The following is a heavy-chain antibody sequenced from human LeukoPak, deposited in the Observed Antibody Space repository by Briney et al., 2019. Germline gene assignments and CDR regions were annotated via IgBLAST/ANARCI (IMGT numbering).Heavy chain of an antibody. Sequence: ASVKVSCKASGYTFTSYGISWVRQAPGQGLEWIGWISAYNGNTNYAQKLQGRVTMTTDTSTSTAYMELRSLRSDDTAVYYCARDTDYDFWSGYLNWFVPWGQGTLVTVSS. CDR3: ARDTDYDFWSGYLNWFVP. V-gene: IGHV1-18*01. D-gene: IGHD3-3*01. CDR1: GYTFTSYG. CDR2: ISAYNGNT. J-gene: IGHJ5*02.